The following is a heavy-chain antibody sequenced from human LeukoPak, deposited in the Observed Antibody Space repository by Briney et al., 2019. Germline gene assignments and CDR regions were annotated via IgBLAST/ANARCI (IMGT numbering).Heavy chain of an antibody. V-gene: IGHV4-59*01. CDR3: AGLSIAARVSWFDP. D-gene: IGHD6-6*01. J-gene: IGHJ5*02. CDR2: IYYSGST. Sequence: SSETLSFTCTVSGGSISSYYWSWIRQPPGKGLEWIGYIYYSGSTNYNPSLKSRVTISVDTSKNQFSLKLSSVTAADTAVYYCAGLSIAARVSWFDPWGQGTLVTVSS. CDR1: GGSISSYY.